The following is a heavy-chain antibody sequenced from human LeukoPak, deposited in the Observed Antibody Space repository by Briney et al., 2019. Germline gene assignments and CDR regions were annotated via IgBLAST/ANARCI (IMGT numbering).Heavy chain of an antibody. D-gene: IGHD7-27*01. CDR1: GGPFSGYY. CDR2: INHSGST. J-gene: IGHJ3*02. Sequence: SETLSLTCAVYGGPFSGYYWSWIRQPPGKGLEWIGEINHSGSTNYNPSLKSRVTMSVDTSKNQFSLKLSSVTAADTAVYYCARDPWVRGAFDIWGQGTMVTVSS. V-gene: IGHV4-34*01. CDR3: ARDPWVRGAFDI.